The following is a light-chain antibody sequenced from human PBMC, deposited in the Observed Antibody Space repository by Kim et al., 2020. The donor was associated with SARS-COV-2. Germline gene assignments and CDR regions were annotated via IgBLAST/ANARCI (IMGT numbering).Light chain of an antibody. J-gene: IGKJ5*01. CDR3: LQHSTYPIT. Sequence: ASVGDRVTITGRASQDIRNDLGWYQQNPGRAPKRLIYGASSVQSGVPSRFSGSGSGTEFTLTISSVQPEDFATYFCLQHSTYPITFGQGTRLEIK. CDR2: GAS. V-gene: IGKV1-17*01. CDR1: QDIRND.